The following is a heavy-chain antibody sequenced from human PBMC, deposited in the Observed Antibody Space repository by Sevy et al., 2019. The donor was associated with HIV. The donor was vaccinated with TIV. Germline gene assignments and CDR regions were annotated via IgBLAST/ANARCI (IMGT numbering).Heavy chain of an antibody. J-gene: IGHJ5*02. Sequence: GGSLRLSCAASGFIFSNYGMHWVRQAPGKGLEWVSYISSSSSTIYYADSVKGRFTISRDNAKNSLYLQMNSLRAEDTAVYYCARVFYRNWFDPWGQGTLVTVSS. D-gene: IGHD1-26*01. CDR1: GFIFSNYG. V-gene: IGHV3-48*01. CDR2: ISSSSSTI. CDR3: ARVFYRNWFDP.